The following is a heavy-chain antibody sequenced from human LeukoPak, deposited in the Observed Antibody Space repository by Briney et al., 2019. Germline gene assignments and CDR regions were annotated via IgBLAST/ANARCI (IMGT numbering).Heavy chain of an antibody. CDR3: ARHELVELVDY. J-gene: IGHJ4*02. CDR1: GGSISSSSYY. CDR2: IYYSGST. V-gene: IGHV4-39*01. Sequence: PSETLSLTCTVSGGSISSSSYYWGWIRQPPGKGLEWIGSIYYSGSTYYNPSLKSRVTISVDTSKNQFSLKLSSVTAADTAVYYCARHELVELVDYWGQGTLVTVSS. D-gene: IGHD6-6*01.